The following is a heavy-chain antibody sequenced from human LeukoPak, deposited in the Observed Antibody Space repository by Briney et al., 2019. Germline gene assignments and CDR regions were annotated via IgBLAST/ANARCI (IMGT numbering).Heavy chain of an antibody. CDR1: GFPFSNYW. CDR2: IDNGGTNA. CDR3: ARGRGWDRSRTSCYAPSIDN. Sequence: GGSLRLSCAASGFPFSNYWMHWVRQAPGKGLVWVSRIDNGGTNAIYADSVKGRFTISGGNAENTLYLQLNSLRADDTAVYYCARGRGWDRSRTSCYAPSIDNWGQGTLVAVSS. V-gene: IGHV3-74*01. D-gene: IGHD2-2*01. J-gene: IGHJ4*02.